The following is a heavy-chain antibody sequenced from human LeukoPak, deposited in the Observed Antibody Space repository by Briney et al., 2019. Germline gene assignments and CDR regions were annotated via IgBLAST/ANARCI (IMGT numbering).Heavy chain of an antibody. J-gene: IGHJ6*02. CDR1: GFTFSSYG. CDR2: ISYDGSNK. Sequence: GGSLRLSCAASGFTFSSYGMRWVRQAPGKGLEWVAVISYDGSNKYYADSVKGRFTISRDNSKNTLYLQMNSLRAEDTAVYYCAKGKEGSYYGMDVWGQGTTVTVSS. CDR3: AKGKEGSYYGMDV. D-gene: IGHD3-10*01. V-gene: IGHV3-30*18.